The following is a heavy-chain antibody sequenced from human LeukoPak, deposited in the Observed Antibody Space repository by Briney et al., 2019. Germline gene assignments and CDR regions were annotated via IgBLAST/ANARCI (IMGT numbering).Heavy chain of an antibody. J-gene: IGHJ2*01. D-gene: IGHD2-15*01. CDR2: IKQDGSEK. CDR3: ARDKYESDCSGGSCYWYFDL. Sequence: GGSLRLSCAASGFTFSSYWMSWVRQAPGKGLEWVANIKQDGSEKYYVDSVKGRFTISRDNAKNSLYLQMNSLRAGDTAVYYCARDKYESDCSGGSCYWYFDLWGRGTLVTVSS. CDR1: GFTFSSYW. V-gene: IGHV3-7*01.